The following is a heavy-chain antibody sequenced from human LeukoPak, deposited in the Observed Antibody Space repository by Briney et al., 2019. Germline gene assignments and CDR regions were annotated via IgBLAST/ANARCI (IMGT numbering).Heavy chain of an antibody. J-gene: IGHJ4*02. CDR3: ASYHNATVTHDY. CDR1: GGSISSYY. V-gene: IGHV4-34*01. CDR2: INHSGST. D-gene: IGHD4-17*01. Sequence: SETLSLTCTVSGGSISSYYWSWIRQPPGKGLEWIGEINHSGSTNYNPSLKSRVTISVDTSKNQSSLKLSSVTAADTAVYYCASYHNATVTHDYWGQGTLVTVSS.